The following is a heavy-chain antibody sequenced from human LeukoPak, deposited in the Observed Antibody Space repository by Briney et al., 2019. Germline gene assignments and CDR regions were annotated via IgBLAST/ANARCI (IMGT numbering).Heavy chain of an antibody. V-gene: IGHV1-69*06. CDR1: GGTFSSYA. CDR2: IIPIFGTA. D-gene: IGHD3-3*01. Sequence: SVKVSCKASGGTFSSYAISWVRQAPGQGLEWMGGIIPIFGTANYAQKFQGRVTITADKSTSTAYMELSSLRSDDTAVYYCARERDLYDFWSGHLFAFDIWGQGTMVTVSS. CDR3: ARERDLYDFWSGHLFAFDI. J-gene: IGHJ3*02.